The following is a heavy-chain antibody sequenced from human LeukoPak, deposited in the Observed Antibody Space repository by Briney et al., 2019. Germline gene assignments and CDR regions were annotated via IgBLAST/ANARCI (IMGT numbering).Heavy chain of an antibody. J-gene: IGHJ4*02. Sequence: QSGGSLRLSCAASGFMFRSYGMHWVRQAPGKGLEWVAVIWYDGSNKYYTDSVKGRFTISRDNSNNTLYLQMNSLRVEDTAVYYCARGHVRGYSYGFGYWGQGSLVTVSS. D-gene: IGHD5-18*01. CDR1: GFMFRSYG. CDR2: IWYDGSNK. CDR3: ARGHVRGYSYGFGY. V-gene: IGHV3-33*08.